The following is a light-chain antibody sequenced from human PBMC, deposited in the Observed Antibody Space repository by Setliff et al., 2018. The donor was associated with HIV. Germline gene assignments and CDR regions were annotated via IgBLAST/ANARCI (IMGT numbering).Light chain of an antibody. CDR3: CSYAGSGLWV. CDR2: EGN. V-gene: IGLV2-23*01. J-gene: IGLJ3*02. Sequence: QSALTQPASASGSPGQSITISCTGTSSDVGSYNLVSWYQKHPGKAPKLMIYEGNKRPSGVSNRFSGSKSGNTASLTISGLQAEDETDYYCCSYAGSGLWVFGGGTQLTVL. CDR1: SSDVGSYNL.